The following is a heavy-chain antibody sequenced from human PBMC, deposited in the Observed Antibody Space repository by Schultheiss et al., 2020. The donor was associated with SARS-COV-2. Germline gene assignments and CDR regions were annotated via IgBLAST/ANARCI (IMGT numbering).Heavy chain of an antibody. J-gene: IGHJ6*03. CDR2: ISSSSSYT. V-gene: IGHV3-11*06. Sequence: GESLKISCAASGFTFSDYYMSWIRQAPGKGLEWVSYISSSSSYTNYADSVKGRFTISRDNSKNTLYLQMNSLRAEDTAVYYCARNPYNWNPVYYYYMDVWGKGTTVTVSS. D-gene: IGHD1-20*01. CDR1: GFTFSDYY. CDR3: ARNPYNWNPVYYYYMDV.